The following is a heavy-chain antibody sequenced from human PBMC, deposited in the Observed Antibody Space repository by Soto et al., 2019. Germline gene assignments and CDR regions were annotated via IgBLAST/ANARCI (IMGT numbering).Heavy chain of an antibody. J-gene: IGHJ4*02. Sequence: ASVKVSCKASGYTSTSYDINWVRQATGQGLEWMGWMNPNSGNTGYAQKFQGRVTMTRNTSISTAYMELSSLRSEDTAVYYCARWTYYDILTGYYRFDYWGQGTLVTVSS. CDR1: GYTSTSYD. CDR2: MNPNSGNT. D-gene: IGHD3-9*01. V-gene: IGHV1-8*01. CDR3: ARWTYYDILTGYYRFDY.